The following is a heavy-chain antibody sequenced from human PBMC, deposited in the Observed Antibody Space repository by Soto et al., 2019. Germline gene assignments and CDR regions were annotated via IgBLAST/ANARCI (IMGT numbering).Heavy chain of an antibody. CDR1: GFTFNNYG. CDR2: ISNDGSDK. Sequence: QVQLVESGGGVVQPGRSLRLSCAASGFTFNNYGMHWARQAPGKGLEWVATISNDGSDKYYADSVKGRLTISRDNSKNTVYLQMNSLRAEDTALYYCAKDQGIAASHGVDWGQGTMVTVSS. D-gene: IGHD6-13*01. V-gene: IGHV3-30*18. J-gene: IGHJ3*01. CDR3: AKDQGIAASHGVD.